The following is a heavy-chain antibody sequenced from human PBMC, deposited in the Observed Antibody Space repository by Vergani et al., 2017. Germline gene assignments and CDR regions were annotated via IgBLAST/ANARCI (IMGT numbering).Heavy chain of an antibody. V-gene: IGHV4-59*01. CDR3: ARDSGYNFL. J-gene: IGHJ4*02. Sequence: QVQLQESGPGLVKPSETLSLTCGVSGDSISGYYWTWIRQPPGKGLGWIGYIYYTGSTNYNPSLKSRVTISVDTSKNQVSLRLSSVTAADTAVYYCARDSGYNFLWGQGTLVTVSS. D-gene: IGHD1-20*01. CDR1: GDSISGYY. CDR2: IYYTGST.